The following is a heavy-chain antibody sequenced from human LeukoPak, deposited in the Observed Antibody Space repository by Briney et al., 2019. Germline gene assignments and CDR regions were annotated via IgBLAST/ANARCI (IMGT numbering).Heavy chain of an antibody. CDR3: ARMEYNWNYSNYYGMDV. J-gene: IGHJ6*02. CDR1: GYTFTSYD. D-gene: IGHD1-20*01. CDR2: MNPNSGNT. Sequence: GASVKVSCKASGYTFTSYDINWVRQATGQGLEWMGWMNPNSGNTGYAQKFQGRVTMTRNTSISTAYMELSSLRFEDTAVYFCARMEYNWNYSNYYGMDVWGQGTTVSVSS. V-gene: IGHV1-8*01.